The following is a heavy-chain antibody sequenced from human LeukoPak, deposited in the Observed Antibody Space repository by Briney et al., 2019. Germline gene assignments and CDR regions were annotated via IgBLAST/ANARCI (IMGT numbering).Heavy chain of an antibody. J-gene: IGHJ4*02. V-gene: IGHV3-49*04. D-gene: IGHD3-22*01. CDR3: TRPARISMIVGDLGYFHY. Sequence: GGSLRLSCAASGFTFSRYTMNWVRQAPGKGLEWVGFIRRKAYGGTTEYAASVKGRFTISRDDSKSIAYLQMNSLKTEDTAMYYCTRPARISMIVGDLGYFHYWGQGTLVTVSS. CDR1: GFTFSRYT. CDR2: IRRKAYGGTT.